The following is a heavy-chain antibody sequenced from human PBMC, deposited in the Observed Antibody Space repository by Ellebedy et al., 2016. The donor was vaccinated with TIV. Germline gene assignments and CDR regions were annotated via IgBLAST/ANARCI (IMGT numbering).Heavy chain of an antibody. CDR2: INHSGST. CDR3: ARRVESTSCYDPCWFDP. D-gene: IGHD2-2*01. V-gene: IGHV4-34*01. J-gene: IGHJ5*02. Sequence: SETLSLXXAVYGGSFSGYYWSWIRQPPGKGLEWIGEINHSGSTNYNPSLKSRVTISVDTSKNQFSLKLSSVTAADTAVYYCARRVESTSCYDPCWFDPWGQGTLVTVSS. CDR1: GGSFSGYY.